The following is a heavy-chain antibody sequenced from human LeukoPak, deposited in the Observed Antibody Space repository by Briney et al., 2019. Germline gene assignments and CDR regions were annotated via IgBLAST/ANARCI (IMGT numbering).Heavy chain of an antibody. CDR3: ARDRGAVTDVFDY. Sequence: GGSLRLSCVASGFTFSDYYMSWIRQAPGKGLEWVSYIRSSGTTIHYADSVKGRLTISRDNAKNSLYLQMNSLRAEDTAVYYCARDRGAVTDVFDYWGQGTLVTVSS. J-gene: IGHJ4*02. CDR1: GFTFSDYY. V-gene: IGHV3-11*04. D-gene: IGHD6-19*01. CDR2: IRSSGTTI.